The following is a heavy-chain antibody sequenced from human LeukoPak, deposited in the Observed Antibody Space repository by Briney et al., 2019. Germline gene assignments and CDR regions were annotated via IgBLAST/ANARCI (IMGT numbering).Heavy chain of an antibody. J-gene: IGHJ4*02. V-gene: IGHV4-59*01. Sequence: SETLSLTCTVSGGSISSYYWSWIRQPPGKGLEWIGYIYYSGSTNYNPSLKSRVTISVDTSKNQFSLKLSSVTAADTAVYYCARVLPSVVVTPGAFDYWGQGTLVTVSS. D-gene: IGHD2-21*02. CDR3: ARVLPSVVVTPGAFDY. CDR1: GGSISSYY. CDR2: IYYSGST.